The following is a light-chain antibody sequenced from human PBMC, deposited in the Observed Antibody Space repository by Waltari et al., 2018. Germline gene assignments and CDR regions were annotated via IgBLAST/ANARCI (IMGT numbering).Light chain of an antibody. V-gene: IGKV3D-15*01. J-gene: IGKJ1*01. CDR1: QIVGRY. CDR2: NAS. Sequence: CGASQIVGRYLTLYQQNPGQAPWPLNYNASTKATGIPDRFSGTRSRTDFILTIRRLESADYPVDYCQKYDNLPATFGQSTKLEIK. CDR3: QKYDNLPAT.